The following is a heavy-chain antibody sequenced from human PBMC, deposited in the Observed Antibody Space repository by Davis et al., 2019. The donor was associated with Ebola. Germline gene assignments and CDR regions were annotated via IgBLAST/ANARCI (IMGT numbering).Heavy chain of an antibody. J-gene: IGHJ6*02. Sequence: ASVKVSCKASGYRFTGYFMHWVRQAPGQGLEWMGWINPGSGGTNYAQKFQGRVTMTRDTSMSTAYMELTSLRSDDTAVYYCARALPHPLYSSGRHYNVYYYYGMDVWGQGTTVTVSS. CDR2: INPGSGGT. V-gene: IGHV1-2*02. D-gene: IGHD3-10*01. CDR3: ARALPHPLYSSGRHYNVYYYYGMDV. CDR1: GYRFTGYF.